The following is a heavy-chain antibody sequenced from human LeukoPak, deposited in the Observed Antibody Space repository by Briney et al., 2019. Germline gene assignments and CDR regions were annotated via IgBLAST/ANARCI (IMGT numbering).Heavy chain of an antibody. Sequence: PSETLSLTCTVSGGSISSSSYYWGWLRQPPGKGLEWIGSIYYSGSTYYNPSLKSRVTISVDTSKNQFSLKLSSVTAADTAVYYCARVSLRFGITMVRGAVNYFDYWGQGTLVTVSS. D-gene: IGHD3-10*01. CDR1: GGSISSSSYY. J-gene: IGHJ4*02. V-gene: IGHV4-39*07. CDR2: IYYSGST. CDR3: ARVSLRFGITMVRGAVNYFDY.